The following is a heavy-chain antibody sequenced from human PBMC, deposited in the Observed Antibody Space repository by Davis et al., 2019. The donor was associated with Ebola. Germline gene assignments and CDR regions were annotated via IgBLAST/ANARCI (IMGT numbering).Heavy chain of an antibody. CDR3: ARQDSSGWYGLGY. J-gene: IGHJ4*02. CDR2: IYPGDSDT. CDR1: GYSFSNYW. V-gene: IGHV5-51*01. Sequence: GESLKISCKGSGYSFSNYWVGWVRQMPGKGLEWMGIIYPGDSDTRYSPSFQGQVTISADKSISTAYLQWSSLKASDTAMYYCARQDSSGWYGLGYWGQGTLVTVSS. D-gene: IGHD6-19*01.